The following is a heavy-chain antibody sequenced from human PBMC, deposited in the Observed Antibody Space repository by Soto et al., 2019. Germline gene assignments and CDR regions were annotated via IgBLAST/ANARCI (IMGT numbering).Heavy chain of an antibody. Sequence: GESLKVSWSGSGYRCGSYWNGWVRQMPGKGLEWMEIINPGDSESRYSPSFQGQVTISVDKSISTAYRQWSSLKASDTAMYYCARPHNNYADDWGQGTLVTVSS. CDR1: GYRCGSYW. D-gene: IGHD4-4*01. J-gene: IGHJ4*02. CDR2: INPGDSES. CDR3: ARPHNNYADD. V-gene: IGHV5-51*01.